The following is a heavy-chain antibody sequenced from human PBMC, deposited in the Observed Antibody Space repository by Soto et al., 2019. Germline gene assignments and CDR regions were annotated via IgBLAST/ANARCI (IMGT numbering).Heavy chain of an antibody. CDR3: AVSTGVVIIEGAFDI. J-gene: IGHJ3*02. CDR2: ISSSSSYI. D-gene: IGHD3-3*01. Sequence: ESGGGLVKPGGSLRLSCAASGFTFSSYSMNWVRQAPGKGLEWVSSISSSSSYIYYADSVKGRFTISRDNAKNSLYLQMNSLRAEDTAVYYCAVSTGVVIIEGAFDIWGQGTMVTVSS. V-gene: IGHV3-21*01. CDR1: GFTFSSYS.